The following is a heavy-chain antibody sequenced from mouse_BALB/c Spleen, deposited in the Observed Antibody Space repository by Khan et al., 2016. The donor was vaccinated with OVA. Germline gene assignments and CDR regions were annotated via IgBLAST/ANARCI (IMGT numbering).Heavy chain of an antibody. D-gene: IGHD1-2*01. CDR2: INPSTGYS. J-gene: IGHJ3*01. CDR1: GYTFTSYW. V-gene: IGHV1-7*01. Sequence: QVQLQQSGAELAKPGASVKMSCKASGYTFTSYWIHWVKQRPGQGVDWIGYINPSTGYSDYNQKFKDKATLTADRSSSTVYMQLSSLPSEDSAVYDCARCPLLRQSLFAYWGQGTLVTVSA. CDR3: ARCPLLRQSLFAY.